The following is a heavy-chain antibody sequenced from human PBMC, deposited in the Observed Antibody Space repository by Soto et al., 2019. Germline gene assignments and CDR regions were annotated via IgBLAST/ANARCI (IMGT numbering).Heavy chain of an antibody. CDR2: IIPIFGTA. D-gene: IGHD5-12*01. CDR3: ARGGGPLRPDYYYYYGMDV. V-gene: IGHV1-69*01. J-gene: IGHJ6*02. Sequence: QVQLVQSGAEVKKPGSSVKVSCKASGGTFSSYAISWVRQAPGQGLEWMGGIIPIFGTANYAQKFQGRVTITADESTSTAYMELSSLRSEDTAVYYCARGGGPLRPDYYYYYGMDVWGQGTTVTVSS. CDR1: GGTFSSYA.